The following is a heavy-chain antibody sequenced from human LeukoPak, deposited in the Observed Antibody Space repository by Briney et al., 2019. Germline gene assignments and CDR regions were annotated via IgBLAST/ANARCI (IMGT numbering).Heavy chain of an antibody. D-gene: IGHD3-9*01. Sequence: GGSLRLSCAASGFTFSSYAMHWVRQAPGKGLEWVAVIWYDGSNKYYADSVKGRFTISRDNSKNTLYLQMNSLRAEDTAVYYCARGGLTGYFDLTRRGPLDYWGQGTLVTVSS. V-gene: IGHV3-33*08. CDR2: IWYDGSNK. CDR1: GFTFSSYA. CDR3: ARGGLTGYFDLTRRGPLDY. J-gene: IGHJ4*02.